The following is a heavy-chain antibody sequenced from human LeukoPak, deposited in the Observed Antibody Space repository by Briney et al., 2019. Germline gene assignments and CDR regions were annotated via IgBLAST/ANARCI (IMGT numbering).Heavy chain of an antibody. D-gene: IGHD6-19*01. V-gene: IGHV3-23*01. J-gene: IGHJ4*02. Sequence: GGSLRLSWAASGLTFSSYAMSWVRQAPGEGLGWVSAIRGSGGSTYYAGAVNCRFTISRHNSKNTLYRQMNSLRAEDMAVYYCAKRYSSGWYPCPFDYWGQGTLVTVSS. CDR1: GLTFSSYA. CDR3: AKRYSSGWYPCPFDY. CDR2: IRGSGGST.